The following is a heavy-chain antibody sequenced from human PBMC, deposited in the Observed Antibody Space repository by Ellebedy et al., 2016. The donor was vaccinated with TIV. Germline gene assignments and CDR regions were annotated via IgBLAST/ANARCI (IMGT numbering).Heavy chain of an antibody. Sequence: AASVKVSCKASGYTFTGYYIHWVRQAPGQGLEWMGWINPKNGGTNYAQKFQGRVTMTRDTSISTAYMELGWLRSDDTAVYYCARDGACGGDCYGDNYWGQGSLVTVSS. CDR3: ARDGACGGDCYGDNY. D-gene: IGHD2-21*02. J-gene: IGHJ4*02. CDR1: GYTFTGYY. CDR2: INPKNGGT. V-gene: IGHV1-2*02.